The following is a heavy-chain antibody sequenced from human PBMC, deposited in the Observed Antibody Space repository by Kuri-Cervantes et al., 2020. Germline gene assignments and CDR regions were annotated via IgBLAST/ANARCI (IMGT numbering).Heavy chain of an antibody. J-gene: IGHJ4*02. D-gene: IGHD3-22*01. CDR1: GIAFSGYW. CDR2: MHNDESTA. Sequence: GESLKISCAASGIAFSGYWMHWVRQAPGKGLEWVSRMHNDESTASYADFAKGRFTISRDNAKNSLYLQMNSLRAEDTAVYYCAGGYDSSGYYFYRFDYWGQGTLVTVSS. V-gene: IGHV3-74*01. CDR3: AGGYDSSGYYFYRFDY.